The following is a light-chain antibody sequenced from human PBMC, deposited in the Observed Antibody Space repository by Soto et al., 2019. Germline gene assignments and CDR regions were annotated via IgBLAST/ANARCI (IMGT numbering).Light chain of an antibody. Sequence: DTQMTQSPSSLSASVGDRVTITCRASQGISDFLAWYQQKPGKVPKLLIYAASTLQSGVPSRFSGSGSGTDFSLTISSRQPEDVATYYCQKYNSAPSLTFGGGTKVEIK. CDR1: QGISDF. CDR2: AAS. J-gene: IGKJ4*01. CDR3: QKYNSAPSLT. V-gene: IGKV1-27*01.